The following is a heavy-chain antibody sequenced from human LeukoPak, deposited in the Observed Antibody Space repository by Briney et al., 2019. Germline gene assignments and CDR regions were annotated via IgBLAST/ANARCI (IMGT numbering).Heavy chain of an antibody. J-gene: IGHJ5*02. CDR3: ARWSGYDTNWFDP. V-gene: IGHV1-69*05. CDR1: GGTFSSYA. D-gene: IGHD5-12*01. Sequence: ASVKDSCKASGGTFSSYAISWVRQAPGQGLEWMGGIIPIFGTANYAQKFQGRVTITTDESTSTAYMELSSLRSEDTAVYYCARWSGYDTNWFDPGGQGTLVTVSS. CDR2: IIPIFGTA.